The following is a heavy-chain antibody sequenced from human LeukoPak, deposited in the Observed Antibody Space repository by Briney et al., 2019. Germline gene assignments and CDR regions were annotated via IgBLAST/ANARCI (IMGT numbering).Heavy chain of an antibody. CDR2: IRYSGDT. CDR1: GGSISSGGFF. D-gene: IGHD2-15*01. J-gene: IGHJ4*02. Sequence: SETLSLTCTVSGGSISSGGFFWSWIRQHPVKGLEWIGYIRYSGDTSYNPSLKSRISISVDTSKTKFSLNVSSVTAADTALYYCTRGFHCSGGICYNYWGQGTLVTVSS. V-gene: IGHV4-31*03. CDR3: TRGFHCSGGICYNY.